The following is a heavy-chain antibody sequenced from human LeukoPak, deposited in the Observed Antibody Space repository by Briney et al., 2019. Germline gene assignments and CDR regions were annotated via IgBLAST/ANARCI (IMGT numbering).Heavy chain of an antibody. J-gene: IGHJ4*02. Sequence: PGGSLRLSCAASGFTFSSYAMSWVRQAPGKGLEWVSAISGSGGSTYYADSVKGRFTISRDNSKNTLYLQMNSLRAEDTAVYYCAKASGRQLVRVSSFYYGGQGTLVTVSS. CDR3: AKASGRQLVRVSSFYY. D-gene: IGHD6-13*01. V-gene: IGHV3-23*01. CDR1: GFTFSSYA. CDR2: ISGSGGST.